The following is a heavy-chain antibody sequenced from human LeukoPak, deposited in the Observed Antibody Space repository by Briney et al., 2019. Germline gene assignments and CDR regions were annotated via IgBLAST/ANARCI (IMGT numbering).Heavy chain of an antibody. V-gene: IGHV3-11*06. D-gene: IGHD3-16*01. CDR2: ISSSSSYT. J-gene: IGHJ4*02. Sequence: GGSLRLSCAASGFTFSDYYMSWIRQAPGKGLEWVSYISSSSSYTNYADSVKGRFTISRDNAKNSLYLQTNSLRAEDTAIYYCARGLRKGRYFDYWGQGTLVTVSS. CDR1: GFTFSDYY. CDR3: ARGLRKGRYFDY.